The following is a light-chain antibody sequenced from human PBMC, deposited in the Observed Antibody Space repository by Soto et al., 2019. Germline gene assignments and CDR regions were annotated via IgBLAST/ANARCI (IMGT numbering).Light chain of an antibody. J-gene: IGLJ1*01. CDR3: AAWDDSLNGLV. CDR1: SSNIGNNT. Sequence: QSVLTQPASTSGTPGQRVTISCSGTSSNIGNNTVNWYQQLPGTAPKLLIYANVQRPSAVPDRISGSKSGTSASLAISGLQSEDEADYYCAAWDDSLNGLVFGTGTKLTVL. V-gene: IGLV1-44*01. CDR2: ANV.